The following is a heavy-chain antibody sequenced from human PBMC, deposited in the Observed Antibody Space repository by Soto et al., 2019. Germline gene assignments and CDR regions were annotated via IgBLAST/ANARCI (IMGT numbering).Heavy chain of an antibody. V-gene: IGHV4-39*01. Sequence: QLQLQESGPGLVKPSETLSLTCSVSGGSISSSNYYWGWIRQPPGKGLEWIGIIYYSGSTYYNPSLKSRIARSVDTSKSQFSLKVSSVTAADTAVYYCARHLGTMSSDSWYYFDSWDQGTLVTVSS. CDR3: ARHLGTMSSDSWYYFDS. CDR2: IYYSGST. J-gene: IGHJ4*02. CDR1: GGSISSSNYY. D-gene: IGHD6-13*01.